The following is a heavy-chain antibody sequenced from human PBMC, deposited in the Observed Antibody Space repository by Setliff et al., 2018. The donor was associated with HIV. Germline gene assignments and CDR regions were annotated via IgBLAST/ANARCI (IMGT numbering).Heavy chain of an antibody. CDR3: ARDPGYFDWVRSYRHYYGMDV. Sequence: KTSETLSLTCAVYGGSFSDYYWSWIRQPPGKGLEWIGEINHSGSTNYNPSLKRRVTISVDTSKNQFSLKLNSVTAADTAVYYCARDPGYFDWVRSYRHYYGMDVWGQGTTVTVSS. D-gene: IGHD3-9*01. CDR2: INHSGST. V-gene: IGHV4-34*01. J-gene: IGHJ6*02. CDR1: GGSFSDYY.